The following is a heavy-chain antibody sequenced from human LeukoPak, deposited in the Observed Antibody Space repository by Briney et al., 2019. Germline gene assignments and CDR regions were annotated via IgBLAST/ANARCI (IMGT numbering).Heavy chain of an antibody. V-gene: IGHV1-69*04. CDR3: VYCSGGSCFASNWFDP. J-gene: IGHJ5*02. D-gene: IGHD2-15*01. CDR2: IIPSLDVA. Sequence: SVKVSCKASGGTFSSCAISWVRQAPGQGLERMGRIIPSLDVANYAQKFQGRVTITAYKSTSTVYMELSSLKSEDTAVYYCVYCSGGSCFASNWFDPWGQGTLVTVSS. CDR1: GGTFSSCA.